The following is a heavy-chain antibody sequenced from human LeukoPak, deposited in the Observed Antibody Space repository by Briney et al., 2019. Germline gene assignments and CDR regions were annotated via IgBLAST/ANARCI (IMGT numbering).Heavy chain of an antibody. CDR1: GGSFSGYY. CDR2: INHSGST. Sequence: PSETLSLTCAVYGGSFSGYYWSWIRQPPGKGLEWIGEINHSGSTNYNPSLKSRVTISVDTSKNQFSLKLSSVTAADTAVYYCARAYRWLQSYYMDVWGKGTTVTLSS. V-gene: IGHV4-34*01. J-gene: IGHJ6*03. D-gene: IGHD5-24*01. CDR3: ARAYRWLQSYYMDV.